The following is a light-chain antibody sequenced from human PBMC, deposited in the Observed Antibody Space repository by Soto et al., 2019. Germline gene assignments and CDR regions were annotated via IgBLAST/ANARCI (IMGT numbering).Light chain of an antibody. CDR3: QQYHSNPIT. J-gene: IGKJ5*01. CDR1: QSVSYSSNNKNY. CDR2: WAS. V-gene: IGKV4-1*01. Sequence: DIVMTQSPDSLAVSLGERATINCRSSQSVSYSSNNKNYLAWYQQKPGQPPKLIIYWASTRESGVPDRFSGSGSGTDFTLTISSVQAEDVAVYYCQQYHSNPITFGQGTRLEIK.